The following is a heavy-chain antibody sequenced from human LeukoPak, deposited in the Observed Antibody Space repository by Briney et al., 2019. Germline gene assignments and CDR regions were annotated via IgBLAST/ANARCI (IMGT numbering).Heavy chain of an antibody. J-gene: IGHJ4*02. V-gene: IGHV4-59*12. CDR2: IYYSGST. CDR1: GFTFSNAW. CDR3: AREFGYAVTSLDY. Sequence: GSLRLSCAASGFTFSNAWMSWVRQAPGKGLEWIGSIYYSGSTHYNPSLKSRVTISVDTSKNQFSLKLSSVTAADTAVYHCAREFGYAVTSLDYWGQGTLVTVSS. D-gene: IGHD4-17*01.